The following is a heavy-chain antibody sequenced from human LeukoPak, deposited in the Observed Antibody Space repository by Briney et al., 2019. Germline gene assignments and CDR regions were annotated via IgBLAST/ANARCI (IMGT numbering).Heavy chain of an antibody. J-gene: IGHJ4*02. V-gene: IGHV4-34*01. CDR3: ARARSGSYLFAY. Sequence: SETLSLTCAVYGGSFSGYYWSWIRQPPGKGLEWIGEIDHSGSTNYNPSLKSRVTISVDTSKNQFSLKLSSVTAADTAVYYCARARSGSYLFAYWDQGTLVTVSS. D-gene: IGHD1-26*01. CDR1: GGSFSGYY. CDR2: IDHSGST.